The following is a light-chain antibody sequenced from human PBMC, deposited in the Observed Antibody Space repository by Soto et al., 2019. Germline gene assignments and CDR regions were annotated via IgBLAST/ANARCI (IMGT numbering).Light chain of an antibody. V-gene: IGKV3-20*01. Sequence: ESVLTQSPGTLSLSPGERATLSCRTSQSVIRNYSAWYQQTPGRSPRLLIYGASNRATGIPDRFSGSGSGTDFTLTISGLEAEDFAVYYCQKYDTAPYTFGQGTRLEIK. CDR3: QKYDTAPYT. J-gene: IGKJ2*01. CDR1: QSVIRNY. CDR2: GAS.